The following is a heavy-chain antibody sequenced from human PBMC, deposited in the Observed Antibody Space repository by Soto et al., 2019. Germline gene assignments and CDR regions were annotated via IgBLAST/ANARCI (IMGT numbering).Heavy chain of an antibody. D-gene: IGHD2-15*01. CDR3: ATTVVTDYYYYYGMDV. Sequence: EVQLVQSGAEVKKPGESLRISCKGSGYSFTSYWISWVRQMPGKGLEWMGRIDPSESDTNYSPSLQGHVTISADKSISNAYLQWSSLKASDTAMYYCATTVVTDYYYYYGMDVWGQGTPVTVSS. CDR1: GYSFTSYW. V-gene: IGHV5-10-1*01. CDR2: IDPSESDT. J-gene: IGHJ6*02.